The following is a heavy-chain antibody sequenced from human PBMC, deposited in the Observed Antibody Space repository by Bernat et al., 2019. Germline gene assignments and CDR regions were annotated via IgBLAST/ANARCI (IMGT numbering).Heavy chain of an antibody. Sequence: QVQLVQSGAEVKKPGSSVKVSCKASGGTFSSYTISWVRQAPGQGLEWMGRIIPILGIANYAQKFQGRVTITADKSTSTAYMELSSLRSDDTAVYYCARDKSGKYYDSSGKSYGMDVWGQGTTVTVSS. J-gene: IGHJ6*02. CDR3: ARDKSGKYYDSSGKSYGMDV. CDR2: IIPILGIA. CDR1: GGTFSSYT. D-gene: IGHD3-22*01. V-gene: IGHV1-69*08.